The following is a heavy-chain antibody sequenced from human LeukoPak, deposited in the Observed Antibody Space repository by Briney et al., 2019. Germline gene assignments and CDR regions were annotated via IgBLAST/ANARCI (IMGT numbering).Heavy chain of an antibody. J-gene: IGHJ3*01. D-gene: IGHD6-6*01. V-gene: IGHV4-34*01. Sequence: PSETLSLTCAVYGESFSGYYWGWIRQPPGKGLEWIGEINHSGNTNYNSSLKSRVTMSVDTSKSQFSMKLSSVTAADTAVYYCAKVYSSSSRDAFDVWGQGTMVTVSS. CDR1: GESFSGYY. CDR2: INHSGNT. CDR3: AKVYSSSSRDAFDV.